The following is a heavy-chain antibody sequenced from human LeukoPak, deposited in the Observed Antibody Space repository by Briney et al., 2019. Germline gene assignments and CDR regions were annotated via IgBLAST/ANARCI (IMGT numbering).Heavy chain of an antibody. Sequence: PGGSLRLSCAASGFTFNNYAMNWVRQVPGKGPEWVAVIWYDGSNKYHADSVKGRFTISRDNSKNTLYLEMNSLKVEDTAVYYCAREGKAAGTSGWIDPWGQGTLVTVSS. CDR1: GFTFNNYA. CDR3: AREGKAAGTSGWIDP. V-gene: IGHV3-33*08. CDR2: IWYDGSNK. J-gene: IGHJ5*02. D-gene: IGHD6-13*01.